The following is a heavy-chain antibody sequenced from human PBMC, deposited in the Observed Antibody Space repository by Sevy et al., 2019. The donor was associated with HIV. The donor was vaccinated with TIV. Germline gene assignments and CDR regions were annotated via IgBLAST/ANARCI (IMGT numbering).Heavy chain of an antibody. CDR3: ARRGDCSSTSCFHFDY. V-gene: IGHV3-21*01. D-gene: IGHD2-2*01. J-gene: IGHJ4*02. CDR1: GFTFSSYS. Sequence: GGSLRLSCAASGFTFSSYSMNWVRQAPGKGLEWVSSISSSSSIYYADSVKGRFTIARDNAKNSLYMQMNSLRAEDTAAYYCARRGDCSSTSCFHFDYWGQGTLVTVSS. CDR2: ISSSSSI.